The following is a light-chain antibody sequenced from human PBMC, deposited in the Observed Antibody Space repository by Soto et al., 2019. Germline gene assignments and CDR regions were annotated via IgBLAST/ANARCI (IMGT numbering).Light chain of an antibody. CDR1: FSNIGRNS. J-gene: IGLJ3*02. CDR3: ASWDDSLDGWV. Sequence: HSVLTQPPSASSTPGQRITISCSGSFSNIGRNSVSWFQQLPGTAPKLLIYTDTQRPSGVPDRFSGSKSGTSASLAISGLQSDDEADFYCASWDDSLDGWVFGGGTQLTVL. CDR2: TDT. V-gene: IGLV1-44*01.